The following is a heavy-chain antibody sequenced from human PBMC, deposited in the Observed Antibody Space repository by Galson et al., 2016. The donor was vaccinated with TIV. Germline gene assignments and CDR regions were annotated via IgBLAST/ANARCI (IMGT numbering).Heavy chain of an antibody. Sequence: SVKVSCKASGYSLLSYGMTWVRQAPGRGLEWLGWISAYNGDIKSARKFQGRVTMTTDTSTNTAYMELRSLGSDGTAVYYCATELYCSSISCYYYYGLDAWGHGTTVTVSS. J-gene: IGHJ6*02. CDR2: ISAYNGDI. V-gene: IGHV1-18*04. CDR3: ATELYCSSISCYYYYGLDA. D-gene: IGHD2-2*01. CDR1: GYSLLSYG.